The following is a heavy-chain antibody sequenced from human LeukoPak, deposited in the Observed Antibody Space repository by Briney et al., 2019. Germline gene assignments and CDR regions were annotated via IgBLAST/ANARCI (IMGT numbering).Heavy chain of an antibody. D-gene: IGHD2-2*01. CDR3: SREMGGYQLLKNFDF. CDR1: GFRFSDYG. CDR2: TQYDGIVE. J-gene: IGHJ4*02. V-gene: IGHV3-30*02. Sequence: PGGSLRLSCAASGFRFSDYGMHWVRQAPGKGPEWVAYTQYDGIVEIHADSVKGRFTISRGNSKNTLSLQMNSLRIEDTAVYYCSREMGGYQLLKNFDFWGQGTLVTVSS.